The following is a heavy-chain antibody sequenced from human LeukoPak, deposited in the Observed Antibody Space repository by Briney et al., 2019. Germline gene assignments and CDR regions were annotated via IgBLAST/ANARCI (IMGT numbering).Heavy chain of an antibody. V-gene: IGHV1-3*04. Sequence: ASVKVSCKASGYIFTSYPIHWVRQAPGQRPEWMGWIHTGNGNTKYSQKFEGRVTVTGDTAATAAYMELSSLRSEDTAVYYCARDRAMADYWGQGTLVTVSS. CDR3: ARDRAMADY. J-gene: IGHJ4*02. CDR1: GYIFTSYP. D-gene: IGHD5-18*01. CDR2: IHTGNGNT.